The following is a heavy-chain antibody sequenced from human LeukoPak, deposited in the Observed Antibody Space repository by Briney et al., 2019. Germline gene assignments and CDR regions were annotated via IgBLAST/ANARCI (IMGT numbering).Heavy chain of an antibody. Sequence: QPGGSLRLSCTASGFTFSNYWMHWVRQAPGKGLEWVSYISSSSSTIYYADSVKGRFTISRDNAKNSLYLQMNSLRAEDTAVYYCAREEQLGPFDYWGQGTLVTVSS. CDR2: ISSSSSTI. J-gene: IGHJ4*02. CDR1: GFTFSNYW. CDR3: AREEQLGPFDY. V-gene: IGHV3-48*01. D-gene: IGHD6-6*01.